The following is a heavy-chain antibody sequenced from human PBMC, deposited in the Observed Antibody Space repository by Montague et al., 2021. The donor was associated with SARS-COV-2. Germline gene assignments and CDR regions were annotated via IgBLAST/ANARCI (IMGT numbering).Heavy chain of an antibody. CDR3: ARGRRILLWFGGLLSGGDYYGMDV. Sequence: SETLSLTCAVCGGSFSGYYWSWIRQPPGKGLEWIGEINHSGSTNYNPSLKSRVTISVDTSKNQFSLKLSSVTAADTAAYYCARGRRILLWFGGLLSGGDYYGMDVWGQGTTVTVSS. J-gene: IGHJ6*02. CDR2: INHSGST. CDR1: GGSFSGYY. V-gene: IGHV4-34*01. D-gene: IGHD3-10*01.